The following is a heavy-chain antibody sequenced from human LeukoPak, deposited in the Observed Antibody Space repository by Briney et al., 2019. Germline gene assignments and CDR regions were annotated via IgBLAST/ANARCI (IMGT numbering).Heavy chain of an antibody. Sequence: PGGSLRLSCAASGFTVSSNYMSWVRQAPGKGLEWVSVIYSGGSTYYADSVKGRFTISRDNSKNTLYLQMNSLRAEDTAVYYCAKDEGHYYGSGSYSHYWGQGTLVTVSS. D-gene: IGHD3-10*01. CDR2: IYSGGST. J-gene: IGHJ4*02. V-gene: IGHV3-53*01. CDR1: GFTVSSNY. CDR3: AKDEGHYYGSGSYSHY.